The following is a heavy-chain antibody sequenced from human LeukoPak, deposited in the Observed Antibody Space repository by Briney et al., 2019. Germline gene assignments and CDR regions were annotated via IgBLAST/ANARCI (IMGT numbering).Heavy chain of an antibody. Sequence: ASVKVSCKASGYTFTGYYMHWVRQAPGQGLEWMGWINPNSGGTNYAQKFQGRVTMTRDTSISTAYMEVSRLRSDDTAVYYCARGGPAYYDFWSGYYSFDYWGQGTLVTVSS. CDR3: ARGGPAYYDFWSGYYSFDY. V-gene: IGHV1-2*02. D-gene: IGHD3-3*01. CDR2: INPNSGGT. CDR1: GYTFTGYY. J-gene: IGHJ4*02.